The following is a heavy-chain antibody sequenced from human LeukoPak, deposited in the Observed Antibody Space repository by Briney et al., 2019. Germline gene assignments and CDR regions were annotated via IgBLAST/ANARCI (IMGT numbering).Heavy chain of an antibody. CDR2: INPNSGGT. CDR3: ARVPYSSGTFDY. D-gene: IGHD6-19*01. Sequence: ASVKVSCTASGYTFTGYYMHWVRQAPGQGLEWMGWINPNSGGTNYAQKFQGRVTMTRDTSISTAYMELSRLRSDDTAVYYCARVPYSSGTFDYWGQGTLVTVSS. J-gene: IGHJ4*02. CDR1: GYTFTGYY. V-gene: IGHV1-2*02.